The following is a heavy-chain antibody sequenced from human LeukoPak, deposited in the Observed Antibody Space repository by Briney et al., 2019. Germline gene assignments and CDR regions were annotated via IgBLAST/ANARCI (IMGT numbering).Heavy chain of an antibody. CDR2: IYHSGST. V-gene: IGHV4-30-2*01. Sequence: SETLSLTCAVSGGSISSGGYSWSWIQQPPGKGLEWIGYIYHSGSTYYNPSLKSRVTISVDRSKNQFSLKLSSVTAADTAVYYCARAPYGEYYFDYWGQGTLVTVSS. D-gene: IGHD3-10*01. CDR1: GGSISSGGYS. CDR3: ARAPYGEYYFDY. J-gene: IGHJ4*02.